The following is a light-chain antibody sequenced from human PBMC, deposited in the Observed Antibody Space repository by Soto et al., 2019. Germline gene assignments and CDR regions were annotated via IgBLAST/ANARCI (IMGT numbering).Light chain of an antibody. Sequence: DIQMTQSPSTLSASVGDRVTITCRASQSMSSWLAWYQQKPEKAPKLLIYKASSLQSGVPSRFSGSGSGTEFTLTISSLQPDDFATYYCQQYNSYPWTFGQGTKVEIK. CDR3: QQYNSYPWT. CDR2: KAS. CDR1: QSMSSW. V-gene: IGKV1-5*03. J-gene: IGKJ1*01.